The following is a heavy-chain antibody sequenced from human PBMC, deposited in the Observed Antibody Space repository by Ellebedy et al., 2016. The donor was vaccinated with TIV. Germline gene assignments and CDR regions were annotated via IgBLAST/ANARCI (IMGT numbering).Heavy chain of an antibody. Sequence: PGGSLRLSCAASGFTFSSYSMNWVRQAPGKGLEWVSYISSSSSTIYYADSVKGRFTISRDNAKNSLYLQMTSLRDEDTAVYYCARRSNYGGAFDIWGQGTMVTVSS. CDR1: GFTFSSYS. CDR2: ISSSSSTI. J-gene: IGHJ3*02. CDR3: ARRSNYGGAFDI. D-gene: IGHD4-11*01. V-gene: IGHV3-48*02.